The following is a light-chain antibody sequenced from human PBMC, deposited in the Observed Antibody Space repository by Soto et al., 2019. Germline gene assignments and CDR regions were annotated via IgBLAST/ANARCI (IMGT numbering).Light chain of an antibody. Sequence: QSVLTQPASVFGSPGQSITISCTGTSSDVGGYNYVSWYQQHPGRAPKLMIYEVTNRPSGVSIRFSGSKSGNTASLTISGLQAEDEADYYCSSYTSSSTLYVFGTGTKVTVL. CDR1: SSDVGGYNY. V-gene: IGLV2-14*01. CDR2: EVT. J-gene: IGLJ1*01. CDR3: SSYTSSSTLYV.